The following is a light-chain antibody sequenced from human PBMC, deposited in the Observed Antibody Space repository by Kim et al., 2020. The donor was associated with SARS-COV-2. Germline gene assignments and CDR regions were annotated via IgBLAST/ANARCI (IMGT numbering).Light chain of an antibody. V-gene: IGLV2-23*01. CDR3: CSYAGSSTWV. CDR1: SSDIGSYNL. J-gene: IGLJ3*02. CDR2: EGN. Sequence: QSALTQPASVSGSPGQSITISCTGTSSDIGSYNLVSWYQQFPGKAPKLIIYEGNKRPSGVSNRFSGSRSGNTASLTISGLQAEDEADFYCCSYAGSSTWVFGGGTQLTVL.